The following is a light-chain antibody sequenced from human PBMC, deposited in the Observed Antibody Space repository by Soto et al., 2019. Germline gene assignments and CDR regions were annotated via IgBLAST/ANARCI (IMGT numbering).Light chain of an antibody. V-gene: IGKV1-6*01. J-gene: IGKJ1*01. Sequence: AIPMTQSPSSLSASVGDRVTITCRASQGIRNELGWYQYQPGKAPKLLIYGASSLESGVPSRFSVSGSGTDFTLTLSSLQPDDFATYYCLEDYSYPRTFGQGTKVESK. CDR3: LEDYSYPRT. CDR1: QGIRNE. CDR2: GAS.